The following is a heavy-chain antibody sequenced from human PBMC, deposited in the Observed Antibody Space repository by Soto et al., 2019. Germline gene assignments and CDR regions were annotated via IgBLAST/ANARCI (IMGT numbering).Heavy chain of an antibody. J-gene: IGHJ4*02. CDR3: AGLDYFYRSFRFDS. V-gene: IGHV4-31*01. Sequence: QVQLQESGPGLVKPSPTLSLTCTVSGGSISSGGYYWSWIRQHPGKGLEWIGYIYYSGSTYYNPSLKTLVTTALHKSKYHFTINLNYVVAADTAVYYRAGLDYFYRSFRFDSWGQGTLVTVSS. CDR2: IYYSGST. CDR1: GGSISSGGYY. D-gene: IGHD3-22*01.